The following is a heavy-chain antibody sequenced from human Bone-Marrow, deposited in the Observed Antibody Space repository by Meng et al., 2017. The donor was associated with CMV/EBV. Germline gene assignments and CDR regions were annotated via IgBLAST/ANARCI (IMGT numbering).Heavy chain of an antibody. D-gene: IGHD3-3*01. CDR1: GYTFTSYY. J-gene: IGHJ3*02. Sequence: SVKVSCKASGYTFTSYYMHWVRQAPGQGLEWMGRIIPILGIANYAQKFQGRVTITADKSTSTAYMELSSLRSEDTAVYYCARQVAVTIFGVVTSDAFDIWGQGTMVPVSS. V-gene: IGHV1-69*02. CDR2: IIPILGIA. CDR3: ARQVAVTIFGVVTSDAFDI.